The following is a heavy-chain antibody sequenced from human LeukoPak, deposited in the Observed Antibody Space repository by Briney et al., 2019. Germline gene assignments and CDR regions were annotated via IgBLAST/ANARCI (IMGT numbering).Heavy chain of an antibody. J-gene: IGHJ5*02. CDR3: ARARPIAAPSWWFDP. Sequence: SETLSLTCAVYGGSFSGYYWSWIRQPPGKGLEWIGEINHSGSTNYNPSLKSRVTISVDTSKNQFSLKLSSVTAADTAVYYCARARPIAAPSWWFDPWGQGTLVTVSS. CDR1: GGSFSGYY. V-gene: IGHV4-34*01. CDR2: INHSGST. D-gene: IGHD6-6*01.